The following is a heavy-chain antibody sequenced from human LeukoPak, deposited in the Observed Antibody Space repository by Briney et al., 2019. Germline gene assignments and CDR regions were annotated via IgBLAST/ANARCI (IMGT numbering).Heavy chain of an antibody. Sequence: ASVKVSCKASGYTFTSYGMTWVRQAPGQGLEWMGWISTYNGNTNYAHKLQGRVTMTTDTSTSTAYMELRSLRSADTALYYCARDGRFGELFDYWGQGTLVTVSS. D-gene: IGHD3-10*01. V-gene: IGHV1-18*01. J-gene: IGHJ4*02. CDR3: ARDGRFGELFDY. CDR2: ISTYNGNT. CDR1: GYTFTSYG.